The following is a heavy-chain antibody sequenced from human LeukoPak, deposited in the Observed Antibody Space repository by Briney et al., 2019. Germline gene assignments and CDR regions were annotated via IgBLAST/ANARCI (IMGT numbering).Heavy chain of an antibody. CDR2: INAGNGNT. Sequence: VASVNVSCKASGYTFTSYAMHWVRQAPGQSLEWMGWINAGNGNTKYSQKFQGRVTITRDTSASTAYMELSSLRSEDTAVYYCARKATGTTAGWFDPWGQGTLVTVSS. CDR3: ARKATGTTAGWFDP. J-gene: IGHJ5*02. D-gene: IGHD1-1*01. CDR1: GYTFTSYA. V-gene: IGHV1-3*01.